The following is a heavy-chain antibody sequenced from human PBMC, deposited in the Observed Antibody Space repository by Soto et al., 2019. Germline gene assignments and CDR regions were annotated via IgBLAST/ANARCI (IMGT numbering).Heavy chain of an antibody. CDR1: GFTFSSYA. CDR3: ARDRVEYSSSPTWFDP. CDR2: ISYDGSNK. Sequence: QVQLVESGGGVVQPGRSLRLSCAASGFTFSSYAMHWVRQAPGKGLEWVAVISYDGSNKYYADSVKGRFTVSRDNSKNTLYLQMNSLRAEDTAVYYCARDRVEYSSSPTWFDPWGQGTLVTVSS. J-gene: IGHJ5*02. V-gene: IGHV3-30-3*01. D-gene: IGHD6-6*01.